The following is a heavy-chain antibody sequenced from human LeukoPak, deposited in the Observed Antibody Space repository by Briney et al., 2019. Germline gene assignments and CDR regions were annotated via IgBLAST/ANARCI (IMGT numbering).Heavy chain of an antibody. CDR3: AKAPYSANYYFDH. Sequence: GGSLRLSCAASGVTVSTFTMTWVRQAPGKGLEWVSAICDSGGSTSYAASVKGRFSISRDNSKNMLSLQMTGLLAEDTAIDYCAKAPYSANYYFDHGGQGTLVTVSS. D-gene: IGHD1-26*01. CDR1: GVTVSTFT. CDR2: ICDSGGST. V-gene: IGHV3-23*01. J-gene: IGHJ4*02.